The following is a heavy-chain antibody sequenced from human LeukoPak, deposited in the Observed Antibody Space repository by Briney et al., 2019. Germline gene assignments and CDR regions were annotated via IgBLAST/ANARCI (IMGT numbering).Heavy chain of an antibody. V-gene: IGHV3-23*01. J-gene: IGHJ4*02. Sequence: PGGSLRLSCAASGFTFSSYAMSWVRQAPGKGLEWVSAISGSGGSTYHADSVKGRFTISRDNSKNTLYLQMNSLRAEDTAVYYCAKDIVVVVAEKDYFDYWGQGTLVTVSS. CDR2: ISGSGGST. D-gene: IGHD2-15*01. CDR3: AKDIVVVVAEKDYFDY. CDR1: GFTFSSYA.